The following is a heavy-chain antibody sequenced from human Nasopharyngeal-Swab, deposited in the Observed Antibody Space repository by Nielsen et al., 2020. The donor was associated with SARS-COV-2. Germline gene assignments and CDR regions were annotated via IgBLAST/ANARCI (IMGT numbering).Heavy chain of an antibody. Sequence: GESLKISCAASGFTFSSYSMNWVRQAPGKGLEWVSSISSSSSYIYYADSVKGRFTISRDNAKNSLYLQMNSLRAEDTAVCYCARGGYSYGSFDYWGQGTLVTVSS. CDR2: ISSSSSYI. D-gene: IGHD5-18*01. CDR3: ARGGYSYGSFDY. J-gene: IGHJ4*02. CDR1: GFTFSSYS. V-gene: IGHV3-21*01.